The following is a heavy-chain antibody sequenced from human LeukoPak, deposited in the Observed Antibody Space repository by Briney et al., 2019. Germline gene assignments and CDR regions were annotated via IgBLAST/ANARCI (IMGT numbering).Heavy chain of an antibody. Sequence: PGGSLRLSCAASGFTFSTHWMYWVRQAPGKGLVWVSRINSDGSSTSYADSVKGRFTISRDNAKSTLYLQMNSLRAEDTAVYYCARDRGAYCSGGSCYSRNWFDPWGQGTLVTVSS. CDR1: GFTFSTHW. CDR3: ARDRGAYCSGGSCYSRNWFDP. D-gene: IGHD2-15*01. V-gene: IGHV3-74*01. CDR2: INSDGSST. J-gene: IGHJ5*02.